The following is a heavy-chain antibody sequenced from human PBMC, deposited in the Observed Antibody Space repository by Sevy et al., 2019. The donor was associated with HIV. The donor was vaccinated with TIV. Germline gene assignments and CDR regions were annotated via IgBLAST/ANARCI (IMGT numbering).Heavy chain of an antibody. CDR3: ARNAGALPNYYYGVDV. CDR2: IRASDDKT. J-gene: IGHJ6*02. CDR1: GFTFSNYA. Sequence: GGSLRLSCAASGFTFSNYAMTWVRQAPGRGLQWVSSIRASDDKTFYAYSVKSRFTISRDNSKSTVSLLMHSMGARETAVYSSARNAGALPNYYYGVDVWGQGTTVTVSS. V-gene: IGHV3-23*01.